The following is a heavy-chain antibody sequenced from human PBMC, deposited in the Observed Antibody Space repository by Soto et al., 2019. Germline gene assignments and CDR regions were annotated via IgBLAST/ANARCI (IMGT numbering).Heavy chain of an antibody. CDR3: AIPLPKQQLVRGAFDH. J-gene: IGHJ4*02. Sequence: QVQLVQSGAEVKKPGSSVKLSCKTSGGTFRNYAINWVRQAPGQGLEWMGGSIPVFGTANYAQTFQGRFTXXXXXXXXXXXMELSSLRSEDTAVYYCAIPLPKQQLVRGAFDHWGQGTLVTVAS. D-gene: IGHD6-13*01. CDR2: SIPVFGTA. CDR1: GGTFRNYA. V-gene: IGHV1-69*01.